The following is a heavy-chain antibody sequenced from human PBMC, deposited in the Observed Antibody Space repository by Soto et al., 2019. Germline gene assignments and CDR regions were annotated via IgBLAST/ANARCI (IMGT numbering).Heavy chain of an antibody. J-gene: IGHJ4*02. CDR3: AHRPRGFSYHFDY. Sequence: QITLKESGPTLLKPTQTLTLSCTLSVFSLTTRGVGVGWIRQPPGKALEWLALIYWDDDEGYSPSLKSRLTIAKDTSKNQLVLTMTNMDPADTATYYCAHRPRGFSYHFDYWGQGPLVTVYS. CDR2: IYWDDDE. CDR1: VFSLTTRGVG. D-gene: IGHD5-18*01. V-gene: IGHV2-5*02.